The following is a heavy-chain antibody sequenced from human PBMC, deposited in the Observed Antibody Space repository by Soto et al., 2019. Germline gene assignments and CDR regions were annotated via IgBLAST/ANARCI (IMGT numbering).Heavy chain of an antibody. V-gene: IGHV3-30*18. CDR3: AKGRDSGGYYYAY. CDR2: ISYDGSNE. D-gene: IGHD3-22*01. CDR1: GFTFRTYD. J-gene: IGHJ4*02. Sequence: QVQLVESGGGVVQPGTSLRLSCAASGFTFRTYDMHWVRQAPGKGLEWVALISYDGSNEYYSGSVKGRFSVARDNSKNTLYLQMNSLRTEDTAVYYCAKGRDSGGYYYAYWGQGALVTVSS.